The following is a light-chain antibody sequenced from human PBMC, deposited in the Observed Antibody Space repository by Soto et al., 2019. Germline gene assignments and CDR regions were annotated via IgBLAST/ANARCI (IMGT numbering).Light chain of an antibody. J-gene: IGLJ1*01. CDR3: AAWDDSLTGRYV. V-gene: IGLV1-44*01. Sequence: QSVLTQPPSASGTPGQRVTISCSGSSSNIGGNTVNWYQQLPGAAPKLLIYSNNQRPSGVPDRFSGSKSGTSASLAISGLQSEDEADYYCAAWDDSLTGRYVFGTGTKLTVL. CDR2: SNN. CDR1: SSNIGGNT.